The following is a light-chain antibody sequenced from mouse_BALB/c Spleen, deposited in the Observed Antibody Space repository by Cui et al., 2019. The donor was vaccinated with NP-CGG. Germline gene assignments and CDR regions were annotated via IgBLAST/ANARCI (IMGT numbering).Light chain of an antibody. V-gene: IGLV1*01. CDR1: TGTVTTSNY. Sequence: VVTQESALTTSPGETVTLTCRSSTGTVTTSNYANWVQEKPDHLFTGLIGGTNNRAPGVPARFSGSLIGDKAALTITGTQTEDETIYFCALWYSNHWVFGGGTKLTVL. CDR2: GTN. CDR3: ALWYSNHWV. J-gene: IGLJ1*01.